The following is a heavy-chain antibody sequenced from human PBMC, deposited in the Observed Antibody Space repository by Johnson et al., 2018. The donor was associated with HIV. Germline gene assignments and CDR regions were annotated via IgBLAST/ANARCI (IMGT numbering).Heavy chain of an antibody. D-gene: IGHD3-3*01. Sequence: EMQLVESGGGWVQPGRSLRVSCTASGLIFRTYWMSWVRQAPGKGLEWVANIKQDGTEKYYVDSLTGRFTISRDNAKKSLYLQMNSLRAEDTALYYCAKDIRSGSGYYNDAFDIWGQGTMVTVSS. V-gene: IGHV3-7*05. CDR2: IKQDGTEK. CDR3: AKDIRSGSGYYNDAFDI. CDR1: GLIFRTYW. J-gene: IGHJ3*02.